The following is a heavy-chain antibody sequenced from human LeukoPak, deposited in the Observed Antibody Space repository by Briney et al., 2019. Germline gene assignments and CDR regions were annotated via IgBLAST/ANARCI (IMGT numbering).Heavy chain of an antibody. J-gene: IGHJ4*02. CDR3: ARHWVDYGDYGFDY. V-gene: IGHV4-39*01. D-gene: IGHD4-17*01. CDR1: GGSISGSSYY. Sequence: PSETLSLTCTVSGGSISGSSYYWGWIRQPPGKGLEWIGSIYYSGSTYYNPSLKSRVTISVDTSKNQFSLKLNSVTAADTAVYYCARHWVDYGDYGFDYWGQGTLVTVSS. CDR2: IYYSGST.